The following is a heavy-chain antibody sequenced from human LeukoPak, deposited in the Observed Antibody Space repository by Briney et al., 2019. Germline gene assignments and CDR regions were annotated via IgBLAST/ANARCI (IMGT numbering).Heavy chain of an antibody. J-gene: IGHJ4*02. CDR2: INPNSGVT. Sequence: ASVKVSCKASGYTFTDHYLNWVRQAPGQGLEWMGWINPNSGVTSYAQNFQGRVSMTRDTSIRTAYLEVNWLTSDDMAVYFCARQRSAGYINYWGQGTLVTVSS. D-gene: IGHD6-13*01. CDR3: ARQRSAGYINY. V-gene: IGHV1-2*02. CDR1: GYTFTDHY.